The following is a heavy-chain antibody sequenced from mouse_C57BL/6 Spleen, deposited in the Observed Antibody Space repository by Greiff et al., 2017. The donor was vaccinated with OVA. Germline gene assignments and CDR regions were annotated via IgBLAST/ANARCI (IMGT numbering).Heavy chain of an antibody. CDR1: GFTFSDYG. CDR2: ISSGSSTI. V-gene: IGHV5-17*01. D-gene: IGHD2-1*01. CDR3: ARGNLPMDY. Sequence: VQLKESGGGLVKPGGSLKLSCAASGFTFSDYGMHWVRQAPEKGLEWVAYISSGSSTIYYADTVKGRFTISRDNAKNTLFLQMTSLRSEDTAMYYCARGNLPMDYWGQGTSVTVSS. J-gene: IGHJ4*01.